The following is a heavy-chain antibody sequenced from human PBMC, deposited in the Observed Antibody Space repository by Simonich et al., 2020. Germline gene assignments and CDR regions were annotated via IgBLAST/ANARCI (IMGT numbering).Heavy chain of an antibody. Sequence: QVQLVQSGAEVKKPGASVKVSCKASGYTFTGYYMHWVRQAPGQGLEWMRGINPTRSDKNYAQKFQGRVAMTRDTSISTAYMELSRLRSDDTAVYYCARDLRGSYYYYYYMDVWGKGTTVTVSS. V-gene: IGHV1-2*02. J-gene: IGHJ6*03. CDR2: INPTRSDK. CDR1: GYTFTGYY. D-gene: IGHD1-26*01. CDR3: ARDLRGSYYYYYYMDV.